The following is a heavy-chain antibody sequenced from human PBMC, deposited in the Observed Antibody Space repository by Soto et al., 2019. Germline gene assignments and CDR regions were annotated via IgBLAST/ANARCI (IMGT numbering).Heavy chain of an antibody. Sequence: PSETLSLTCAVYGGSFSGYYWSWIRQPPGKGLEWIGEINHSGSTNYNPSLKSRVTISVDTSKNQFSLKLSSLTAADTAVYYFAISTQTSDYYDSMGLDYWGQGTLVTVSS. CDR1: GGSFSGYY. CDR3: AISTQTSDYYDSMGLDY. V-gene: IGHV4-34*01. J-gene: IGHJ4*02. D-gene: IGHD3-22*01. CDR2: INHSGST.